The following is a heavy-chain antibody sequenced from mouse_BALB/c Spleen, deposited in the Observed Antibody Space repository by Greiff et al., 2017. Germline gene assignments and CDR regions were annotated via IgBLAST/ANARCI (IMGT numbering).Heavy chain of an antibody. D-gene: IGHD2-14*01. J-gene: IGHJ2*01. V-gene: IGHV5-15*02. CDR3: ARDSYYRYEGDYFDY. Sequence: EVKLVESGGGLVQPGGSRKLSCAASGFTFSDYGMAWVRQAPGKGPEWVAFISNLAYSIYYADTVTGRFTISRENAKNTLYLEMSSLRSEDTAMYYCARDSYYRYEGDYFDYWGQGTTLTVSS. CDR2: ISNLAYSI. CDR1: GFTFSDYG.